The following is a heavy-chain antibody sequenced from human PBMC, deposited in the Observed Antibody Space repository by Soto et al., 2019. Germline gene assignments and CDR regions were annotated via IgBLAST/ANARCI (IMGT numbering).Heavy chain of an antibody. CDR1: GGSISSYY. V-gene: IGHV4-34*01. CDR3: ASYGRGTYYYGYYFHH. CDR2: IHHSGST. Sequence: SETLSLTCTVSGGSISSYYWSWIRQPPGKGLEWIGEIHHSGSTNYNPSLKSRVTISLDTSKNQFSLKLSSVTAADAAVYYCASYGRGTYYYGYYFHHWGQGTPVTV. D-gene: IGHD3-10*01. J-gene: IGHJ4*02.